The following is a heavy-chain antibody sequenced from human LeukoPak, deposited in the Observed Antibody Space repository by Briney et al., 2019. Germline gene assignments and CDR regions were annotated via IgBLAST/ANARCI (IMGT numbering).Heavy chain of an antibody. CDR2: IYYSGST. CDR1: GGSISSSSYY. CDR3: ARDVNAPRPAYFDY. Sequence: SETLSLTCTVSGGSISSSSYYWGWIRQPPGKGLEWIGSIYYSGSTYYNPSLKSRVTISVDTSKNQFSLKLSSVTAADTAVYYCARDVNAPRPAYFDYWGQGTLVTASS. D-gene: IGHD2-8*01. J-gene: IGHJ4*02. V-gene: IGHV4-39*07.